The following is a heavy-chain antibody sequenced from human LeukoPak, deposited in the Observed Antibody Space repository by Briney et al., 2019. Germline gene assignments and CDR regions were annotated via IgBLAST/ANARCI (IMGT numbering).Heavy chain of an antibody. Sequence: GGSLRLSCAASGFTVSSNYMIWVRQPPGKGLEWVSYISSSGSTIYYADSVKGRFTISRDNAKNSLYLQMNSLRAEDTAVYYCAELGITMIGGVWGKGTTVTISS. CDR3: AELGITMIGGV. J-gene: IGHJ6*04. CDR2: ISSSGSTI. D-gene: IGHD3-10*02. CDR1: GFTVSSNY. V-gene: IGHV3-48*03.